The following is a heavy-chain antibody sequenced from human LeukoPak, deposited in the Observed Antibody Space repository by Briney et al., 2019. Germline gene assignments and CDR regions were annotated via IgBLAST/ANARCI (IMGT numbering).Heavy chain of an antibody. D-gene: IGHD3-22*01. Sequence: GESLKISCTASGYSFTTYWIGWVRQMPGEGLEWMGIIYPGDSDTRYSPSFQGQVTLSADKSINTAYLQWSSLKASDTAMYYCARRTYYYDSSGYVDYWGQGTLVTVSS. CDR1: GYSFTTYW. CDR2: IYPGDSDT. V-gene: IGHV5-51*01. J-gene: IGHJ4*02. CDR3: ARRTYYYDSSGYVDY.